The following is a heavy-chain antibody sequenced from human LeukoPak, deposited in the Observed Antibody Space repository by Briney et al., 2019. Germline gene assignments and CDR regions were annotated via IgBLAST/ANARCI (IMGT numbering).Heavy chain of an antibody. J-gene: IGHJ4*02. CDR2: ISGTTGST. D-gene: IGHD2-15*01. V-gene: IGHV3-23*01. Sequence: GGSLRLSCVASGFTFSSQAMRWVGQTAGKGVEWVSAISGTTGSTYYADSVKGRFTTSRDNSKNTLYLQMNSLRAEDTAVYYCAKWGCSGSDCYPFAYWGQGTLVTVSS. CDR3: AKWGCSGSDCYPFAY. CDR1: GFTFSSQA.